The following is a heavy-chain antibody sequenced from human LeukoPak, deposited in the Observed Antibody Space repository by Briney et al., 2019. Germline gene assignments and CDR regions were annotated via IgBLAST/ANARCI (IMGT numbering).Heavy chain of an antibody. D-gene: IGHD3-22*01. J-gene: IGHJ4*02. CDR2: INDSGST. CDR1: GGSFSGYY. Sequence: PSETLSLTCAVYGGSFSGYYWSWIRQPPGKGLEWIGEINDSGSTNYNPSLKSRVTISVDTSKNQCCLKLSSVTAADTAVYYCATLIMANGRDYGGQGTLVTVSS. CDR3: ATLIMANGRDY. V-gene: IGHV4-34*01.